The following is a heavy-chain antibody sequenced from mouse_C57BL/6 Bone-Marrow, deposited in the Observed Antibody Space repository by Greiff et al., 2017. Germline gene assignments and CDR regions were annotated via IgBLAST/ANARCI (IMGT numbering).Heavy chain of an antibody. CDR2: INPSNGDT. Sequence: VQLQQSGPELVKPGASVKISCTASGYTFTGYFMDWVKQSHGQSLEWIGGINPSNGDTYYNQKFKGKATFTVDNSSSTAYMELRSLTTADSAIYYCASSAHATYEAMDVWGTGTTVTVSS. CDR3: ASSAHATYEAMDV. V-gene: IGHV1-20*01. J-gene: IGHJ1*03. CDR1: GYTFTGYF. D-gene: IGHD3-2*02.